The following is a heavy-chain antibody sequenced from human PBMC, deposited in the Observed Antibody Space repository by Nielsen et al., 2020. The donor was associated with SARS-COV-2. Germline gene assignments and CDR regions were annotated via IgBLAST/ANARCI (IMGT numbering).Heavy chain of an antibody. CDR3: ATGIGNSGYDFWSLDP. V-gene: IGHV1-3*01. Sequence: ASVKVSCKASGYTFTSYAMHWVRQAPGQRLEWMGWINAGNGNTKYSQKFQGRVTITRDTSASTAYMELSNLRSEDTAVYYCATGIGNSGYDFWSLDPWGQGTLVTVSS. CDR1: GYTFTSYA. J-gene: IGHJ5*02. CDR2: INAGNGNT. D-gene: IGHD5-12*01.